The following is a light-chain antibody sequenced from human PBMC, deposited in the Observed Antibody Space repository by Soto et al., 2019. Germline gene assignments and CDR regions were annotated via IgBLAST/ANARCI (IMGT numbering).Light chain of an antibody. CDR3: QQRGT. V-gene: IGKV3-11*01. CDR1: QSVSNY. Sequence: EVVLTQSPATLSLSPGQRATLSCRASQSVSNYLAWYQHKPGQAPRLLIYEASNRATGIPARFSGGGSGTDFTLTISSLEPEDFAVYYCQQRGTFGQGTLLENK. J-gene: IGKJ5*01. CDR2: EAS.